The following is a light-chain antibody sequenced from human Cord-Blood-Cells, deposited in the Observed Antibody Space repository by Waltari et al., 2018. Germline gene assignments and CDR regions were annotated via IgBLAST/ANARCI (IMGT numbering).Light chain of an antibody. J-gene: IGLJ1*01. CDR3: SSYAASNNYV. V-gene: IGLV2-8*01. CDR2: EVS. Sequence: QSALTQPPSASGSPGQSVTISCTGTSSDVGGYNYVSWYQQHPGKAPKLMIYEVSKRSSGVPDRFSGSKSGNTASLTVSGLQAEDEAEYYCSSYAASNNYVFGTGTKVTVL. CDR1: SSDVGGYNY.